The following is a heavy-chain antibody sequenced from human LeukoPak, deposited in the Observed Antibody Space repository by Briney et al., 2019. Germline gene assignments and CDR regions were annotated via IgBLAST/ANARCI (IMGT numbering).Heavy chain of an antibody. D-gene: IGHD3-16*01. V-gene: IGHV3-7*03. CDR2: INHNGNVN. Sequence: GGSLRLSCAASGFIFTNYFMGWARQAPGKGLEWVASINHNGNVNYYVDSVKGRFTISRDNAKNSLYLQMSNLRAEDTAVYFCARGGGLDVWGQGATVTVSS. J-gene: IGHJ6*02. CDR3: ARGGGLDV. CDR1: GFIFTNYF.